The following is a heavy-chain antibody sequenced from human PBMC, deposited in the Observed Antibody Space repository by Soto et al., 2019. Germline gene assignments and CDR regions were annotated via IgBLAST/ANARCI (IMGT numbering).Heavy chain of an antibody. CDR3: ARDRYYYDGSGWGGYYYYGMDV. Sequence: QAPGQGLEWMGWISPYNGDTNYAQNLQGRVTMTTDTSTSTAYMELRSLRSDDTAVYYCARDRYYYDGSGWGGYYYYGMDVWGQGTTVTSP. D-gene: IGHD3-22*01. J-gene: IGHJ6*02. V-gene: IGHV1-18*01. CDR2: ISPYNGDT.